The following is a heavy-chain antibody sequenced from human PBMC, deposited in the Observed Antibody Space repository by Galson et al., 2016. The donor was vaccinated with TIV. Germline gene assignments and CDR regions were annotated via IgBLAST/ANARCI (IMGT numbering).Heavy chain of an antibody. CDR2: IIPLLGTG. D-gene: IGHD3/OR15-3a*01. CDR1: GGTFSNYG. CDR3: VRGGPRGFDY. J-gene: IGHJ4*02. V-gene: IGHV1-69*05. Sequence: SVKVSCKASGGTFSNYGLSWVRQAPGQGLEWMGGIIPLLGTGNYARKFQGRVTMTTDESTGTAYVELSSLSPEDTAVYYCVRGGPRGFDYWGQGTLVTVSS.